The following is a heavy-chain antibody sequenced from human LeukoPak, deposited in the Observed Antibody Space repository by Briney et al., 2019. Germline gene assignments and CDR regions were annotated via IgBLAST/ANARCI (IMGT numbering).Heavy chain of an antibody. Sequence: SGPTLVKPTQTLTLTCTFSGFSLSTRGMCVSWIRQPPGKALEWLARIDWDDDKYYSTSLKTRLTISKGTSKNQVVLTMTNMDPVDTATYYCARTTMVRGVIIPLLYWGQGTLVTVSS. CDR3: ARTTMVRGVIIPLLY. CDR2: IDWDDDK. D-gene: IGHD3-10*01. J-gene: IGHJ4*02. V-gene: IGHV2-70*11. CDR1: GFSLSTRGMC.